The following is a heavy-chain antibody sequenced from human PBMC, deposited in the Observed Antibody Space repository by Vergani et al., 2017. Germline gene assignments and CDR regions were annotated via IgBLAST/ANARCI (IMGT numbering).Heavy chain of an antibody. CDR1: GYTFTSYD. Sequence: QVQLVQSGAEVKKPGASVKVSCKASGYTFTSYDINWVRQATGQGLEWMGWMNPNSGNTGYAQKFQGRVTITADKSTSTAYMELSSLRSEDTAVYYCASTGEACSGGSCYSDYWGQGTLVTVSS. CDR3: ASTGEACSGGSCYSDY. CDR2: MNPNSGNT. J-gene: IGHJ4*02. D-gene: IGHD2-15*01. V-gene: IGHV1-8*01.